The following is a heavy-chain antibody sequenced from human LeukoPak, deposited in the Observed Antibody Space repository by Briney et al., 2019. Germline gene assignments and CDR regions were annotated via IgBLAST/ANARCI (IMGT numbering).Heavy chain of an antibody. Sequence: AGGSLRLSCAASGFTFSSYAMSWVRQAPGKGLEWVSAISGSGGSTYYADSVKGRFTISRDNSKNTLYLQMNSLRAEDTAVYYCARDHSLPQPFDYWGQGTLVTVSS. CDR1: GFTFSSYA. D-gene: IGHD3-16*02. CDR3: ARDHSLPQPFDY. J-gene: IGHJ4*02. V-gene: IGHV3-23*01. CDR2: ISGSGGST.